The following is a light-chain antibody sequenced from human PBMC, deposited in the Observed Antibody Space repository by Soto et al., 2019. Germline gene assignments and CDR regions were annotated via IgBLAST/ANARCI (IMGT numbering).Light chain of an antibody. V-gene: IGKV4-1*01. CDR1: RSVLYTANNKNY. CDR3: QQYYTTPWT. CDR2: WAS. J-gene: IGKJ1*01. Sequence: DFVMTQSPDSLAVSLGERATINCKSSRSVLYTANNKNYLAWYQQKLGQPPQLLIYWASTRESGVPDRFSGSGSGTDFALTISSLQAEDVAVYYCQQYYTTPWTFGQGTKVDIK.